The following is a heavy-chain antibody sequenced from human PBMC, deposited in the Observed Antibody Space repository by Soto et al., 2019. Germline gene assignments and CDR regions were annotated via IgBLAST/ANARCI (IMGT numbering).Heavy chain of an antibody. J-gene: IGHJ4*02. CDR3: ARDLLDYYDRGSFDY. D-gene: IGHD3-22*01. CDR1: GYTFTSYG. Sequence: ASVKVSCQASGYTFTSYGISWVRQAPAQGLEWMGWISAYNGNTNYAQKLQGRVTMTTDTSTGTAYMELRSLRSDDTAVYYCARDLLDYYDRGSFDYWGQGTLVTVSS. V-gene: IGHV1-18*04. CDR2: ISAYNGNT.